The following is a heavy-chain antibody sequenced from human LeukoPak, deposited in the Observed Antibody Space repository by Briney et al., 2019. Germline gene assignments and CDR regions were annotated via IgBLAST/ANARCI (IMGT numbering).Heavy chain of an antibody. CDR3: ARDFLGRSLDAFDI. Sequence: PGRSLRLSCAASGFTFSSYGMHWVRQAPGKGLEWVANIKQDGSEKYYVDSVEGRFTISRDNAKNSLYLQMNSLRAEDTAVYYCARDFLGRSLDAFDIWGQGTMVTVSS. J-gene: IGHJ3*02. D-gene: IGHD3-3*01. CDR2: IKQDGSEK. V-gene: IGHV3-7*01. CDR1: GFTFSSYG.